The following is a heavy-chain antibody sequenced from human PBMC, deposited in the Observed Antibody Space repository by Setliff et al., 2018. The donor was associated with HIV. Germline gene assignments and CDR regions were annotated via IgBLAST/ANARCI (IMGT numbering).Heavy chain of an antibody. V-gene: IGHV1-18*01. D-gene: IGHD5-18*01. Sequence: ASVKVSCKAAGYTFTSYGISWVRQAPGQGLEWRGWISAYDGNTDQAQRFRDRVTMTTDTSTRTAYMELRRLRSDDTAVYYCARDPSRWVQPVTRITAFDIWGQGTMVTVS. J-gene: IGHJ3*02. CDR2: ISAYDGNT. CDR1: GYTFTSYG. CDR3: ARDPSRWVQPVTRITAFDI.